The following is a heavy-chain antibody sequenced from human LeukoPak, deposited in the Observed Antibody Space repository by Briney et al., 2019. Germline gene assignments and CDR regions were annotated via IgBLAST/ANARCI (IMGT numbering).Heavy chain of an antibody. V-gene: IGHV4-34*01. CDR1: GGSFSGYY. Sequence: SETLSLTCAVYGGSFSGYYWSWIRQPPGKGLEWIGEINHSGSTNYNPSLKSRVTISVDTSKNQFSLKLSSVTAADTAVHYCAGDSSGYYYGPNDYWGQGTLVTVSS. J-gene: IGHJ4*02. D-gene: IGHD3-22*01. CDR2: INHSGST. CDR3: AGDSSGYYYGPNDY.